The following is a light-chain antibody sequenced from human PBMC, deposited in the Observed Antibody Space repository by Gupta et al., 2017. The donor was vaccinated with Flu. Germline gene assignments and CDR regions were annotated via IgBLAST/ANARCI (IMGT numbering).Light chain of an antibody. V-gene: IGKV1-27*01. CDR2: ATS. Sequence: PSSLSASVGDRVTITCRASQGINKYLTWYQQKPGKVPKLLIYATSTLQSGVPSRFSGSGSGTDFTLTISSLQPEDVATYYCQKYNSASSMFGQWTKVEIK. J-gene: IGKJ1*01. CDR3: QKYNSASSM. CDR1: QGINKY.